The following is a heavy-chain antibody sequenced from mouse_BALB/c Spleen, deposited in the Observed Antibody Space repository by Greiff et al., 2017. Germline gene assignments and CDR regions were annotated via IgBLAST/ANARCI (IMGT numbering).Heavy chain of an antibody. Sequence: EVQLVESGGGLVQPGGSRKLSCAASGFTFSSFGMHWVRQAPEKGLEWVAYISSGSSTIYYADTVKGRFTISRDNPKNTLFLQMTSLRSEDTAMYYCARNSRLRYFDYWGQGTTLTVSS. CDR1: GFTFSSFG. J-gene: IGHJ2*01. CDR3: ARNSRLRYFDY. D-gene: IGHD2-4*01. V-gene: IGHV5-17*02. CDR2: ISSGSSTI.